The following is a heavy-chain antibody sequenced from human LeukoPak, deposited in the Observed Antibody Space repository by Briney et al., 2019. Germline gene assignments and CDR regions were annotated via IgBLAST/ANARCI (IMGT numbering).Heavy chain of an antibody. CDR2: IYYSGST. CDR3: ASTPNMVWGVDV. D-gene: IGHD3-10*01. Sequence: SETLSLTCTVSGGSISSYYWSWIRQPPGKGLEWIGYIYYSGSTNYNPSLKSRVTISVDTSKNQFSLKLSSVTAADTAVYYCASTPNMVWGVDVWGQGTTVTVSS. V-gene: IGHV4-59*01. CDR1: GGSISSYY. J-gene: IGHJ6*02.